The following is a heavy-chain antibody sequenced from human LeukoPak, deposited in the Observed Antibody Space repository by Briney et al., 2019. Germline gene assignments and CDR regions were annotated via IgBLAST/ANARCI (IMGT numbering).Heavy chain of an antibody. J-gene: IGHJ4*02. V-gene: IGHV4-59*01. CDR2: ISYSGST. CDR3: ARALAPYGDYAFDY. Sequence: SETLSLTCTVSGDSISRYYWTWIRQPPGKGLEWIGHISYSGSTNYNPSLKSRVAISVDTSKSQFSLKLSSVTAADTAVYYCARALAPYGDYAFDYWGQGTLVTVSS. CDR1: GDSISRYY. D-gene: IGHD4-17*01.